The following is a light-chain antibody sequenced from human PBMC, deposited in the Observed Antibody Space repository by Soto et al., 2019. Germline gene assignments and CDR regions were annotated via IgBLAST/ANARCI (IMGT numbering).Light chain of an antibody. V-gene: IGKV1-5*01. CDR1: QSISTW. J-gene: IGKJ2*01. Sequence: DIQMTQSPSTVSASVGDGVTITCRASQSISTWLAWYQQKPGKAPNLLIYDASTLESGGPSGFSGSGSGTEFTITISSLQPDDSATYYGQQYNSYPYTFGQGTKLEIK. CDR2: DAS. CDR3: QQYNSYPYT.